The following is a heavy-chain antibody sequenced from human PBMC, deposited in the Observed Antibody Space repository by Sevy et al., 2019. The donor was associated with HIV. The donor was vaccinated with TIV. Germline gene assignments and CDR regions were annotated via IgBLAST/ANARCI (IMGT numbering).Heavy chain of an antibody. J-gene: IGHJ5*02. V-gene: IGHV1-8*01. Sequence: ASVKVSCKASGYTFTSYDIDWVRQATGQGLEWMGWMNPNSGNTGYAQKFQGRVTMTRNTSISTAYMELSSLRSEDTAVYYCARGLRGAAGTGWFDPWGQGTLVTVSS. D-gene: IGHD6-13*01. CDR1: GYTFTSYD. CDR2: MNPNSGNT. CDR3: ARGLRGAAGTGWFDP.